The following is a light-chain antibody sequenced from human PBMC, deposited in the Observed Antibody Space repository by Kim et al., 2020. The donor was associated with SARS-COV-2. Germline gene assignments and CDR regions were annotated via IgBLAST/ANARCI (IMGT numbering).Light chain of an antibody. V-gene: IGLV1-51*01. Sequence: QKFTISCSGSNSDIGNNYVSWYQQLPGAAPKLLIYDNDKRPSGIPDRFSGSKSGTSATLGITGLQTGDEAEYYCGTWDATLTSSVMFGGGTQLTVL. J-gene: IGLJ3*02. CDR1: NSDIGNNY. CDR3: GTWDATLTSSVM. CDR2: DND.